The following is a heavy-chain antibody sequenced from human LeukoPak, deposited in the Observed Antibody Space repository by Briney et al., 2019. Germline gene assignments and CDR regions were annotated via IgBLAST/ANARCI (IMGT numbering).Heavy chain of an antibody. CDR2: IIPIFGTA. J-gene: IGHJ3*02. CDR3: AREPVIVATTDAFDI. D-gene: IGHD5-12*01. V-gene: IGHV1-69*01. Sequence: GSSVKVSCKASGGTFSCYAISWVRQAPGQGLEWMGGIIPIFGTANYAQKFQGRVTITADESTSTAYMELSSLRSEDTAVYYCAREPVIVATTDAFDIWGQGTMVTVSS. CDR1: GGTFSCYA.